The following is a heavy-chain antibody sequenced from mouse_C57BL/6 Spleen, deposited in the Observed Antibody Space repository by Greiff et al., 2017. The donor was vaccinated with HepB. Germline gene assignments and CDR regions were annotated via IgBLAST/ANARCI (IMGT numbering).Heavy chain of an antibody. CDR1: GFTFSDYG. CDR3: ARNLHYYGSSYSYFDV. Sequence: EVQVVESGGGLVKPGGSLKLSCAASGFTFSDYGMHWVRQAPEKGLEWVAYISSGSSTIYYADTVKGRFTIPRDNAKNTLFLQMTSLRSEDTAMYYCARNLHYYGSSYSYFDVWGTGTTVTVSS. CDR2: ISSGSSTI. V-gene: IGHV5-17*01. J-gene: IGHJ1*03. D-gene: IGHD1-1*01.